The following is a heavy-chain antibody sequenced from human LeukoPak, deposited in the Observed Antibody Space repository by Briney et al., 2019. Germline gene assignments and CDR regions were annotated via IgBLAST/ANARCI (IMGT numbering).Heavy chain of an antibody. CDR2: ISYDGRST. D-gene: IGHD3-16*02. J-gene: IGHJ4*02. Sequence: GGSLRLSCAASGFTFSSYGMHWVRQAPGKGLEWVAVISYDGRSTYYADSVKGRFSISRDNSKNTLYLQMNSLRPEDTAVYYCAREGGSYRPLDYSGQGTLVTVSS. CDR3: AREGGSYRPLDY. CDR1: GFTFSSYG. V-gene: IGHV3-30*03.